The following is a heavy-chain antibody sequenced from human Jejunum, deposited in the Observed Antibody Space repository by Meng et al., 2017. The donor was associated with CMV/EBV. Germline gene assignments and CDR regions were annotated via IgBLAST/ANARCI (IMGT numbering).Heavy chain of an antibody. D-gene: IGHD3-22*01. V-gene: IGHV3-7*01. Sequence: FSNEWMNWRRKAPGQGVEWVANSNQDGREKYYADSVKGRFTISRDNAKNSLDLQMNSLRAEDTAVYYCARRGTYDSSAHSHFDYWGQGTRVTVSS. J-gene: IGHJ4*02. CDR3: ARRGTYDSSAHSHFDY. CDR1: FSNEW. CDR2: SNQDGREK.